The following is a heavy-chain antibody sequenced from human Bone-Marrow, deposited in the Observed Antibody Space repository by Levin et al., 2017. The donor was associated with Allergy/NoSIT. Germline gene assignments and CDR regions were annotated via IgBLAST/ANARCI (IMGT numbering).Heavy chain of an antibody. Sequence: PSETLSLTCAVYGGSFSGYYWSWIRQPPGKGLEWIGEINHSGSTNYNPSLKSRVTISVDTSKNQFSLKLSAVTAADTAVYYCARGLRDSSGYYVDYWGQGTLVTVSS. D-gene: IGHD3-22*01. CDR2: INHSGST. V-gene: IGHV4-34*01. CDR1: GGSFSGYY. CDR3: ARGLRDSSGYYVDY. J-gene: IGHJ4*02.